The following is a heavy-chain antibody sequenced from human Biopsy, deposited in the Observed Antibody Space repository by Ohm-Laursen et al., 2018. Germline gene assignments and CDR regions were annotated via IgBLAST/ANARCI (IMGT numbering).Heavy chain of an antibody. CDR1: GGSISSDY. D-gene: IGHD2/OR15-2a*01. V-gene: IGHV4-59*01. J-gene: IGHJ6*02. CDR3: ARATNSTGWPYYYFYGIDV. Sequence: SETLSPTCSVSGGSISSDYWSWIRQTPGKGLEWIGYIYYSGSTNYNPSLKSRVTISVDTSKNQFSLRLNSVTAADTAVYYCARATNSTGWPYYYFYGIDVWGQGTTVTVSS. CDR2: IYYSGST.